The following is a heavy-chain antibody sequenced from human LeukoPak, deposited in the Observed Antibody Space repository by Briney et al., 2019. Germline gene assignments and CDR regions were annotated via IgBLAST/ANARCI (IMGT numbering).Heavy chain of an antibody. CDR1: GFTFSSYD. CDR2: IGTAGAT. J-gene: IGHJ4*02. CDR3: TRATAGFDY. Sequence: GGSLRLSCAASGFTFSSYDMHWVRQTTGKGLEWVSGIGTAGATFCPGSVKGRFTISRENAKNSLYLQMNNLRAGDTAVYYCTRATAGFDYWGQGTLVTVSS. V-gene: IGHV3-13*01.